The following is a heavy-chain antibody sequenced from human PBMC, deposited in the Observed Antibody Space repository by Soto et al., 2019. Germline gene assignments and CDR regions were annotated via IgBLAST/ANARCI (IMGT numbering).Heavy chain of an antibody. J-gene: IGHJ4*02. CDR1: GFTFSSYA. CDR3: AKAGGYYDSSGYDY. D-gene: IGHD3-22*01. V-gene: IGHV3-23*01. CDR2: ISGSGGST. Sequence: GGSLRLSCAASGFTFSSYAMSWVRQAPGKGLEWVSAISGSGGSTYYADSVKGRFTISRDNSKNTLYLQMNSLRAEDTAVYYCAKAGGYYDSSGYDYLGQGTLVTVSS.